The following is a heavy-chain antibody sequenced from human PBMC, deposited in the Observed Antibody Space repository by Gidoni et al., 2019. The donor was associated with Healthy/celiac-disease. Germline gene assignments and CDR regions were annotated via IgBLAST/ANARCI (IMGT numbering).Heavy chain of an antibody. Sequence: EVQLVESGGGLVKPGRSLRLSCTASGFTFGDYSMTWFRQGPGKGLVGVGFIRRKAYGGTTEYAASVKGRFTISRDDSKSIAYLQMNSLKTEDTAVYYCTRGPLYDRSGYHFDYWGQGTLGTVSS. CDR1: GFTFGDYS. CDR2: IRRKAYGGTT. V-gene: IGHV3-49*05. CDR3: TRGPLYDRSGYHFDY. J-gene: IGHJ4*02. D-gene: IGHD3-22*01.